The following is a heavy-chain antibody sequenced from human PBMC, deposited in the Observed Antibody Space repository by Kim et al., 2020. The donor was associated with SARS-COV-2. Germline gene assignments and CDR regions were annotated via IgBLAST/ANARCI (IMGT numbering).Heavy chain of an antibody. CDR1: GGSISSSSYY. CDR3: ARHSLRFLEWANWFDP. CDR2: IYYSGST. J-gene: IGHJ5*02. Sequence: SETLSLTCTVSGGSISSSSYYWGWIRQPPGKGLEWIGSIYYSGSTYNNPSLKSRVTISVDTSKNQFSLKLSSVTAADTAVYYCARHSLRFLEWANWFDPWGRATLVTVSS. D-gene: IGHD3-3*01. V-gene: IGHV4-39*01.